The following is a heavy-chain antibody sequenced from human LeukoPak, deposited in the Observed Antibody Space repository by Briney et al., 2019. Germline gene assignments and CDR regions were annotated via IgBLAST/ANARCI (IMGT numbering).Heavy chain of an antibody. V-gene: IGHV4-4*02. Sequence: SETLSLTCAVSGGSISSSNWWSWVRQPPGKGLEWIGYIYYSGSTHYNPSLKSRVTMSIDTSKNKFSLKLSSATAADTAIYYCATTYSRSGDDWFDPWGQGILVTVSS. CDR1: GGSISSSNW. J-gene: IGHJ5*02. CDR3: ATTYSRSGDDWFDP. D-gene: IGHD2-15*01. CDR2: IYYSGST.